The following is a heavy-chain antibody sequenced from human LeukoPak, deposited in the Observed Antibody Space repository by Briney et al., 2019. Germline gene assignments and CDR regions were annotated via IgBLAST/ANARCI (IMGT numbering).Heavy chain of an antibody. CDR3: ARDITLIVVSGVFDI. J-gene: IGHJ3*02. D-gene: IGHD3-22*01. V-gene: IGHV4-4*07. CDR1: SGSISNYY. Sequence: PSETLSLPCTVSSGSISNYYWSWIRQPAGKGLEWIGRIYSTGSTTYNPSLESRVTMSVDTSKNQFSLKLSSVTAADTAVYYCARDITLIVVSGVFDIWGQGTMVTVSS. CDR2: IYSTGST.